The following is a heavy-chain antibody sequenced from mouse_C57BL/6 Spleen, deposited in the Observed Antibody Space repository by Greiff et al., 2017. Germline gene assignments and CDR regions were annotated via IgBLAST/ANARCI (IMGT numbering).Heavy chain of an antibody. J-gene: IGHJ2*01. V-gene: IGHV3-6*01. Sequence: ESGPGLVKPSQSLSLTCSVTGYSITSGYYWNWIRQFPGNKLEWMGYISYDGSNNYNPSLKNRISITRYTSKNQLFLKLNSVTTEDTATYYCAREGYAVFDYWGQGTTLTVSS. CDR2: ISYDGSN. CDR3: AREGYAVFDY. CDR1: GYSITSGYY. D-gene: IGHD2-2*01.